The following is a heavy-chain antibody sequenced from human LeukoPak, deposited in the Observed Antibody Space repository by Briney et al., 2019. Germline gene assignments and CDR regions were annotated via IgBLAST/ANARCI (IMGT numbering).Heavy chain of an antibody. J-gene: IGHJ5*02. V-gene: IGHV3-21*01. CDR2: ITSSGDYL. CDR1: GFRFSTYK. CDR3: VRGEYETYYDSWSGYSIGWFDP. D-gene: IGHD3-3*01. Sequence: GGSLRLSCLASGFRFSTYKMNWVRQAPGEGLEWVSSITSSGDYLYYADSVKGRFTISRDNAKNSLYLQMNGLRTEDTAVYYCVRGEYETYYDSWSGYSIGWFDPWGQGIQVTVSS.